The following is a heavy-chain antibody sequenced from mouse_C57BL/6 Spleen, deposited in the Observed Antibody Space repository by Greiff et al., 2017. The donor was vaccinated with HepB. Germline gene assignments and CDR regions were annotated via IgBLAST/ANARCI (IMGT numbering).Heavy chain of an antibody. V-gene: IGHV5-17*01. CDR2: ISSGSSTI. Sequence: EVKVVESGGGLVKPGGSLKLSCAASGFTFSDYGMHCVRQAPEKGLEWVAYISSGSSTIYYADTVKGRFTISRDNAKNTLFLQMTSLRSEDTAMYYCAKNWDWFACWGQGTLVTVSA. J-gene: IGHJ3*01. CDR3: AKNWDWFAC. CDR1: GFTFSDYG. D-gene: IGHD4-1*01.